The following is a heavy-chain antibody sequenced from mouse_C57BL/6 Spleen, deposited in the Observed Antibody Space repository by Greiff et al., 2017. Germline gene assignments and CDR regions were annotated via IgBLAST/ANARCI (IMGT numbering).Heavy chain of an antibody. CDR3: TRDYGNYDFDV. CDR2: ISSGGDYI. Sequence: DVMLVESGEGLVKPGGSLKLSCAASGFTFSSYAMSWVRQTPEKRLEWVAYISSGGDYIYYADTVKGRFTISRDNARNTLYLQMSSLKSEDTAMYYCTRDYGNYDFDVWGTGTTVTVSS. V-gene: IGHV5-9-1*02. D-gene: IGHD2-1*01. J-gene: IGHJ1*03. CDR1: GFTFSSYA.